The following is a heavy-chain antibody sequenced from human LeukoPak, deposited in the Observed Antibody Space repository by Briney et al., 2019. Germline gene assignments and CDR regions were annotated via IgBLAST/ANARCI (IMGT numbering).Heavy chain of an antibody. CDR1: GFTFSDHY. Sequence: GGSLRLSCAVSGFTFSDHYMDWVRQAPGKGLEWVGRTRNKANRYTTEYAASVKGRFTISRDESKNSLYLQMNSLKTEDTAVYYCARDYTSGGMDAWGQGTTVTVSS. V-gene: IGHV3-72*01. CDR3: ARDYTSGGMDA. J-gene: IGHJ6*02. D-gene: IGHD3-10*01. CDR2: TRNKANRYTT.